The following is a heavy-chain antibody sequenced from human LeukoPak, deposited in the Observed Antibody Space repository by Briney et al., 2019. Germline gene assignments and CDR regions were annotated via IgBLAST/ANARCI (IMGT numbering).Heavy chain of an antibody. Sequence: PSQTLSLTCTVSGGSISSGGYYWSWIRQPPGKGLEWIGYIYHSGSTYYNPSLKSRVTTSVDRSKNQFSLKLSSVTAADTAVYYCARDRSYYDSSGSFDYWGQGTLVTVSS. D-gene: IGHD3-22*01. V-gene: IGHV4-30-2*01. CDR2: IYHSGST. J-gene: IGHJ4*02. CDR1: GGSISSGGYY. CDR3: ARDRSYYDSSGSFDY.